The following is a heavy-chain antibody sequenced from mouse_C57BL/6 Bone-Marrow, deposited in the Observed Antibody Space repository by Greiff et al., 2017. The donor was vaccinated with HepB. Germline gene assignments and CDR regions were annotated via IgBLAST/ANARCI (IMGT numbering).Heavy chain of an antibody. CDR1: GYTFTSYW. V-gene: IGHV1-61*01. Sequence: QVQLQQPGAELVRPGSSVKLSCKASGYTFTSYWMDWVKQRPGQGLEWIGNIYPSDSETHYNQKFKDKATLTVDKASSTAYMQLSSLTSEDSAVYYCARFGYDGSYYFDYWGQGTTLTVSS. J-gene: IGHJ2*01. D-gene: IGHD2-2*01. CDR3: ARFGYDGSYYFDY. CDR2: IYPSDSET.